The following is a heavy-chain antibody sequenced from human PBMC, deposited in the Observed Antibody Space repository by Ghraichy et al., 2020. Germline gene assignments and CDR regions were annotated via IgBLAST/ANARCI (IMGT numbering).Heavy chain of an antibody. V-gene: IGHV3-23*01. CDR3: AKLVSTWTHDS. Sequence: GGSLRLSCVASGFTFSNSAMNWVRQAPGKGLEWVSTITTTAGGTYYADSVKGRFTISRDNSKNTLYLQMNSLRAEDTAVYYCAKLVSTWTHDSWGQGTLVTVSS. CDR1: GFTFSNSA. D-gene: IGHD6-13*01. J-gene: IGHJ4*02. CDR2: ITTTAGGT.